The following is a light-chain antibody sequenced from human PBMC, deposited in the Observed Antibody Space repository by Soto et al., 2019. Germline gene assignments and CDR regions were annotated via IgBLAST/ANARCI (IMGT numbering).Light chain of an antibody. V-gene: IGLV1-40*01. CDR2: GNN. CDR1: SANIGAAYN. Sequence: SVLTHPRSVSGAPGHRVTISCTGSSANIGAAYNVDWYRQLPGTAPKLLIYGNNNRPSGVPARFSGSKSGTSASLAIAGLQAEDEGDYYCQSYDSSLSGYVFGTGTKVTVL. CDR3: QSYDSSLSGYV. J-gene: IGLJ1*01.